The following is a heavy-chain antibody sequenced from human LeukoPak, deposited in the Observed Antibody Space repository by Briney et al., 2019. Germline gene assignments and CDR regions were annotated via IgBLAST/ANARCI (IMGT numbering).Heavy chain of an antibody. D-gene: IGHD3/OR15-3a*01. Sequence: PGGSLRLSCAASGFTFRDYAMHWVRQAPGKGLEWVAFVRYDGSNKYYADSVKGRFTISRDNSKNTLYLQMNSLRAEDTAVYYCAKFGLTFDNWGQGTLVTVSS. CDR2: VRYDGSNK. V-gene: IGHV3-30*02. CDR3: AKFGLTFDN. CDR1: GFTFRDYA. J-gene: IGHJ4*02.